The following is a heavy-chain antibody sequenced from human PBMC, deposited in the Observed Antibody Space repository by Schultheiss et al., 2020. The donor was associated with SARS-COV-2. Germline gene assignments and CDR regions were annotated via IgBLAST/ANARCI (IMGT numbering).Heavy chain of an antibody. CDR3: ARHINPTMVTRYYYGMDV. J-gene: IGHJ6*02. Sequence: GGSLRLSCQGSGYSFTNNWIGWVRQMPGKGLEWMGIIYPGDSDTRYSPSFQGQVTISADKSISTAYLQWSSLKASDTAMYYCARHINPTMVTRYYYGMDVWGQGTTVTVSS. D-gene: IGHD3-10*01. CDR1: GYSFTNNW. CDR2: IYPGDSDT. V-gene: IGHV5-51*01.